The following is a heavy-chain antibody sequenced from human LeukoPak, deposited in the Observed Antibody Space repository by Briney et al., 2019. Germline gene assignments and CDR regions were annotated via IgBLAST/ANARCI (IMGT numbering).Heavy chain of an antibody. V-gene: IGHV1-18*01. CDR2: ISAYNGNT. CDR3: ARDQFIVVVVAALFERAWFDP. CDR1: GYTFTSYG. Sequence: AAVKVSCKASGYTFTSYGISWVRQAPGQGLEWMGWISAYNGNTNYAQTLQGTVTMTTDTSTSTAYMELRSLRSDDTAVYYCARDQFIVVVVAALFERAWFDPWGQGTLVTVSS. D-gene: IGHD2-15*01. J-gene: IGHJ5*02.